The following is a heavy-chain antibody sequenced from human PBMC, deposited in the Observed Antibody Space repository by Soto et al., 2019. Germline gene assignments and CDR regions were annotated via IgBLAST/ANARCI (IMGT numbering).Heavy chain of an antibody. D-gene: IGHD1-7*01. CDR2: IYRTGST. CDR3: ASRDPGTSVDY. V-gene: IGHV4-4*02. Sequence: SETLSLTCAVSGGSFTSNNWWTWVRQPPGQGLEWIGEIYRTGSTNYNPSLKSRVTISLDKSENQFSLKVTSLTAADTAVYYCASRDPGTSVDYWGQGTLVTVSS. J-gene: IGHJ4*02. CDR1: GGSFTSNNW.